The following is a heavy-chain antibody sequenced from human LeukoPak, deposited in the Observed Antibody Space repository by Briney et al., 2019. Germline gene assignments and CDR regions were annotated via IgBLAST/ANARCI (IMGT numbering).Heavy chain of an antibody. Sequence: AGSLRLSCAASGFTFSSYGMHWVRQAPGKGLEWVAVISYDGSNKYYADSVKRRFTISRDNSKNTLYLQMNSLRAEDTAVYYCAKELWFGESQTGFDYWGQGTLVTVSS. V-gene: IGHV3-30*18. CDR1: GFTFSSYG. CDR2: ISYDGSNK. J-gene: IGHJ4*02. CDR3: AKELWFGESQTGFDY. D-gene: IGHD3-10*01.